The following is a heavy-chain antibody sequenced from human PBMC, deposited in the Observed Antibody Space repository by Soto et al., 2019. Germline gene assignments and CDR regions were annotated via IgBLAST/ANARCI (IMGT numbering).Heavy chain of an antibody. J-gene: IGHJ4*02. V-gene: IGHV4-4*02. CDR3: ARLKTYDVLNKSDY. Sequence: SDTLSLTCSVSGASISTSKWWSWFRQSPGQGLEWIGEIHESGSTESNPTLKSRVTISLDKSNNQFFLNVSSVTAADTAVYYCARLKTYDVLNKSDYWGQGSLVTVS. CDR2: IHESGST. D-gene: IGHD3-9*01. CDR1: GASISTSKW.